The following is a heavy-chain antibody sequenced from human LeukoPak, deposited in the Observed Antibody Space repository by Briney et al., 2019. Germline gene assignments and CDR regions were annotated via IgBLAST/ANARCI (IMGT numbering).Heavy chain of an antibody. CDR1: GSSFTSYW. J-gene: IGHJ4*02. V-gene: IGHV5-51*01. D-gene: IGHD2-8*02. CDR3: ARILSLPLVYFDY. Sequence: GESLKISCKGSGSSFTSYWIGWVRQMPGKGLEWMGIIYPGDSDTRYSPSFQGQVTISADKSISTAYLQWSSLKASDTAMYYCARILSLPLVYFDYWGQGTLVTVSS. CDR2: IYPGDSDT.